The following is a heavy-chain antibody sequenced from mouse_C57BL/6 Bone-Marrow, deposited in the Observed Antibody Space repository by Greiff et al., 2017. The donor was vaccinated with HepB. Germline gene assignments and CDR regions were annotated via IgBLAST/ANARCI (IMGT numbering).Heavy chain of an antibody. D-gene: IGHD1-1*01. CDR2: IYPGGGYT. CDR1: GYTFTNYW. Sequence: VQLVESGAELVRPGTSVKMSCKASGYTFTNYWIGWAKQRPGHGLEWIGDIYPGGGYTNYNEKFKGKATLTADKSSSTAYMQFSSLTSEDSAIYYCARGGAYYGSIWFAYWGQGTLVTVSA. J-gene: IGHJ3*01. V-gene: IGHV1-63*01. CDR3: ARGGAYYGSIWFAY.